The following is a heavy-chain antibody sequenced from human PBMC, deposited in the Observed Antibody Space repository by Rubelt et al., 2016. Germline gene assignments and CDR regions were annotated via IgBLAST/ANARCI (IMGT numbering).Heavy chain of an antibody. CDR2: INAGNGNT. CDR3: ARGRVVVPAAKVANYGMDV. J-gene: IGHJ6*02. Sequence: GASVKVSCKASGYTFTSYAMHWVRQAPGQRLEWMGWINAGNGNTKYSQKFQGRVTITRDTSASTAYMELSSLRSEDTAVYYCARGRVVVPAAKVANYGMDVWGQGTTVTVSS. CDR1: GYTFTSYA. D-gene: IGHD2-2*01. V-gene: IGHV1-3*01.